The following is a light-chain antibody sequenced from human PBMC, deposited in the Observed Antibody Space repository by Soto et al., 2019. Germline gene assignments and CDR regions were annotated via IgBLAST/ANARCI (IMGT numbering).Light chain of an antibody. Sequence: EIVMTQSPATLSLSPGERATLSCRASESVSTNLAWYQQKAGQAPRLLIYGASTRATGIPARFSGSGFGTEFTLTISSLQSEDSAMYYCQQYGYSFWTFGQGTKVDIK. J-gene: IGKJ1*01. V-gene: IGKV3-15*01. CDR3: QQYGYSFWT. CDR2: GAS. CDR1: ESVSTN.